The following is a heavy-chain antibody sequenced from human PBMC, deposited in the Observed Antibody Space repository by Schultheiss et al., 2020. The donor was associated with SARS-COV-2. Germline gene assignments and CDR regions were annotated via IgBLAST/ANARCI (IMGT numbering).Heavy chain of an antibody. CDR1: GYSFTSYW. D-gene: IGHD3/OR15-3a*01. CDR3: ARYDILWTGAYYYYMDV. CDR2: IYPYDSDT. Sequence: GESLKISCKGSGYSFTSYWIGWVRQMPGKGLEWMGIIYPYDSDTRYSPSFQGQVTISADKSISTAYLQWNSLKASDTAMYYCARYDILWTGAYYYYMDVWGKGTTVTVSS. V-gene: IGHV5-51*01. J-gene: IGHJ6*03.